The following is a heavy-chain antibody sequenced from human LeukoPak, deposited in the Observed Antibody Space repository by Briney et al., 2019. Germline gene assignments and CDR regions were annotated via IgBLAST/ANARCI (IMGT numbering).Heavy chain of an antibody. CDR3: AKGGVDRHFALEN. D-gene: IGHD3-3*01. Sequence: PGGSLRLSCAASGFIFSNHAMSWVRQTPGKGLEWVSSMDTGGGTYYAASVKGRFTIFRDNSKNTLSLQLNSLRAEDTAVYYCAKGGVDRHFALENWGQGTTVTVSS. CDR1: GFIFSNHA. V-gene: IGHV3-23*01. J-gene: IGHJ3*01. CDR2: MDTGGGT.